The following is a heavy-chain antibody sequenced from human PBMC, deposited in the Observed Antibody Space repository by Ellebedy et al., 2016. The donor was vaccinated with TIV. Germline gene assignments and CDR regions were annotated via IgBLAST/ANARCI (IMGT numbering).Heavy chain of an antibody. D-gene: IGHD6-25*01. CDR3: ARVRRSGSFDPLAV. Sequence: GESLKISCAANGFDFRTFWMHWVRQAPGKGLEWVSRINGDGSNTKYAESVKGRFTISRDNARNTLYLQMNSLKEDDTAMFYCARVRRSGSFDPLAVWGQGTMVVVSS. CDR2: INGDGSNT. J-gene: IGHJ3*01. V-gene: IGHV3-74*01. CDR1: GFDFRTFW.